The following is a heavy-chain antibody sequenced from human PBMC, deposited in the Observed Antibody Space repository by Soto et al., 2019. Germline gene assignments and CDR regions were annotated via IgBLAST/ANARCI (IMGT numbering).Heavy chain of an antibody. CDR2: IAYDGSNK. CDR1: GFTFSDYG. CDR3: AKNHQRAPSRDGYNLIDY. D-gene: IGHD5-12*01. Sequence: GGSLRLSCAASGFTFSDYGMHWVRQAPGKGLEWVAVIAYDGSNKYYADSVKGRFTISIDNSKNTLYLQMDSLSAEDTAVYYCAKNHQRAPSRDGYNLIDYWGQGTLVTVSS. V-gene: IGHV3-30*18. J-gene: IGHJ4*02.